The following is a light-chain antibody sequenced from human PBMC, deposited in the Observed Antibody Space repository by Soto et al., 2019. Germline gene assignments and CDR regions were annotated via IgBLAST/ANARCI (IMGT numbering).Light chain of an antibody. CDR3: QQRINWPRT. J-gene: IGKJ4*01. CDR2: DAS. Sequence: EIVLTQSPATLSLSPGERATLSCRASQSVSSFLAWYQRKPGQAPRLLIYDASNRATGIPTRFSGSGSGTDFTLTISRLAPEDFAAYYCQQRINWPRTFGGGIKVEIK. V-gene: IGKV3-11*01. CDR1: QSVSSF.